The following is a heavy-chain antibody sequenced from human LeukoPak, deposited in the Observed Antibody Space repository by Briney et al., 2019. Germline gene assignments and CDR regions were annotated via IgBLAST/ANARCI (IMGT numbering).Heavy chain of an antibody. Sequence: PSETLSLTCTVFGGSISSYYWSWIRQPPGKGLEWIGYIYYSGSTNYNPSLKSRVTISVDTSKNQFSLKLSSVTAADTAVYYCARDMRGEYCSSTSCPPNPGYYYYYMDVWGKGTTVTVSS. J-gene: IGHJ6*03. V-gene: IGHV4-59*01. CDR3: ARDMRGEYCSSTSCPPNPGYYYYYMDV. D-gene: IGHD2-2*01. CDR2: IYYSGST. CDR1: GGSISSYY.